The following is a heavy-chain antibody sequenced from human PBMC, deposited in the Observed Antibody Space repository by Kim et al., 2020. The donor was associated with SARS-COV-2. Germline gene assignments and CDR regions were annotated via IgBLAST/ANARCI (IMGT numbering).Heavy chain of an antibody. D-gene: IGHD3-9*01. Sequence: GESLKISCKGSGYSFTSYWISWVRQMPGKGLEWMGRIDPSDSYTNYSPSFQGHVTISADKSISTAYLQWSSLKASDTAMYYCARSPMDDILTGYYRFDPWGQGTLVTVSS. CDR3: ARSPMDDILTGYYRFDP. CDR2: IDPSDSYT. CDR1: GYSFTSYW. J-gene: IGHJ5*02. V-gene: IGHV5-10-1*01.